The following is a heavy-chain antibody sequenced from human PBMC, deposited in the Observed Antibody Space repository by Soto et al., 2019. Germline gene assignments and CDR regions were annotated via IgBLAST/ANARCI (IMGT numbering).Heavy chain of an antibody. CDR2: IWGDGSNK. V-gene: IGHV3-33*01. J-gene: IGHJ5*02. CDR1: GFTFSTYG. D-gene: IGHD3-9*01. Sequence: QVQLVESGGSVVQPGRSLRLSCAVSGFTFSTYGMHWVRQAPGKGLEWVAVIWGDGSNKYHADSVKGRFTISRDNTKNLLYLKMNSLRAEDRVVYYCVRVFDRYSFAPGAQGTLVPVSS. CDR3: VRVFDRYSFAP.